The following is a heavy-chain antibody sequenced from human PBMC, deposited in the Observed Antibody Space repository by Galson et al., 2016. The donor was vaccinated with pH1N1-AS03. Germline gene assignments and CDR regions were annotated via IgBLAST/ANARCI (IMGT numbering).Heavy chain of an antibody. Sequence: SLRLSCAGSGFTFSDAWMSWVRQAPGKGLEWIGRIKRNLEGAATDYAAPVKGRFTISRDDSKYTTYLQMNSLKIEDPAVYYCSAGLGTADSDSWGQGTLVTVSS. CDR2: IKRNLEGAAT. CDR1: GFTFSDAW. D-gene: IGHD6-19*01. CDR3: SAGLGTADSDS. V-gene: IGHV3-15*01. J-gene: IGHJ4*02.